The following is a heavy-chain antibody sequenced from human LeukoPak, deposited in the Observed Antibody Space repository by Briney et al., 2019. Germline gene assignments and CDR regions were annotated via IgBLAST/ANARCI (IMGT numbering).Heavy chain of an antibody. CDR3: ARTSGSYIRDYYYYYGMDV. V-gene: IGHV4-39*01. CDR1: GGSISSSSYY. D-gene: IGHD1-26*01. Sequence: SETLSPTCTVSGGSISSSSYYWGWIRQPPRTGLEWIGSIYYSGSTYYNPSLKSRVTISVDTSKNQFSLKLSSVTAADTAVYYCARTSGSYIRDYYYYYGMDVWGQGTTVTVSS. J-gene: IGHJ6*02. CDR2: IYYSGST.